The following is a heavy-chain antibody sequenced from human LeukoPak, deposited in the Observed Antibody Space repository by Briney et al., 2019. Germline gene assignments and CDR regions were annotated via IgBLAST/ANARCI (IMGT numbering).Heavy chain of an antibody. D-gene: IGHD3-22*01. J-gene: IGHJ3*02. CDR3: ARALMSYDSSGFGGAFDI. Sequence: GGSLRLSCAASGFTFSNYAMHWVRQAPGKGLEWVAVISYDGTNKYYADSVKGRFTISRDNSKNTMYLQMNSLRAEDTAMYYCARALMSYDSSGFGGAFDIWGQGTMVTVSS. CDR2: ISYDGTNK. CDR1: GFTFSNYA. V-gene: IGHV3-30-3*01.